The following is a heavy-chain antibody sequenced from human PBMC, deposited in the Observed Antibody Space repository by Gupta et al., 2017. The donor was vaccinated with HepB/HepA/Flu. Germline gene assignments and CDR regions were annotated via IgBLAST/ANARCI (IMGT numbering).Heavy chain of an antibody. CDR1: GFTFSSYW. Sequence: EVQLVESGGGLVQPGGSLRLSCAASGFTFSSYWMSWVRQAPGKGLVWVANIKQDGSEKYYVESVKGRFTISRDNAKNSLYLQMNSPRAEDTAVYYCARVGGSSWYIYFDYWGQGTLVTVSS. J-gene: IGHJ4*02. V-gene: IGHV3-7*01. CDR3: ARVGGSSWYIYFDY. D-gene: IGHD6-13*01. CDR2: IKQDGSEK.